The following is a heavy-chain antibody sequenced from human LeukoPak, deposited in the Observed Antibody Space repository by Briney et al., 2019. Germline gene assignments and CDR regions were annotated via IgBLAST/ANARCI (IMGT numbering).Heavy chain of an antibody. J-gene: IGHJ3*02. CDR2: IKEDGSRK. CDR3: ARGCSSTSCYADDAFDI. V-gene: IGHV3-7*01. CDR1: GFTFNNYW. Sequence: GGSLRLSCAASGFTFNNYWMSWVRQAPGKGLEWLANIKEDGSRKYHVDSVKGRFTISRDNAKNSLYLQMNSLRAEDTAVYYCARGCSSTSCYADDAFDIWGQGTMVTVSS. D-gene: IGHD2-2*01.